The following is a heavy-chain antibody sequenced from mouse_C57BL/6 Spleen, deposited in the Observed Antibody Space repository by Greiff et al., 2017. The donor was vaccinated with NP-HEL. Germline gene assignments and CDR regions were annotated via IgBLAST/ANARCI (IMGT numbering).Heavy chain of an antibody. CDR1: GYSITSGYD. D-gene: IGHD6-5*01. Sequence: EVKLQELGPGMVKPSQSLSLTCTVTGYSITSGYDWHWIRHFPGNKLEWMGYISYSGSTNYNPSLKSRISITHDTSKNHFFLKLNSVTTEDTATYYCARGGYEVSFDYWGQGTTLTVSS. CDR2: ISYSGST. CDR3: ARGGYEVSFDY. J-gene: IGHJ2*01. V-gene: IGHV3-1*01.